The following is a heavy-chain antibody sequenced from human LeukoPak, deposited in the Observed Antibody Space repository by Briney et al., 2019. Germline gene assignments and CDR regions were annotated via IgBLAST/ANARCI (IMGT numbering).Heavy chain of an antibody. J-gene: IGHJ3*02. CDR2: ISSSGSTI. CDR1: GFTFSSYE. Sequence: GGSLRPSCAASGFTFSSYEMNWVRQAPGKGLEWVSYISSSGSTIYYADSVKGRFTISRDNAKNSLYLQMNSLRVEDTGVYYCVRELMASPDIWGQGTMVTVSS. D-gene: IGHD5-24*01. V-gene: IGHV3-48*03. CDR3: VRELMASPDI.